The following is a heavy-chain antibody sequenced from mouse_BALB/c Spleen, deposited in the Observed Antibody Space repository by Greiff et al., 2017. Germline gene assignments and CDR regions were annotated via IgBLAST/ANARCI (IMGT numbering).Heavy chain of an antibody. CDR3: ARSSITTAFDY. CDR1: GYTFTSYW. Sequence: VQLQQSGAELVKPGASVKLSCKASGYTFTSYWMHWVKQRPGQGLEWIGEINPSNGRTNYNEKFKSKATLTVDKSSSTAYMQLSSLTSEDSAACYSARSSITTAFDYWGQGTTLTVSS. CDR2: INPSNGRT. V-gene: IGHV1S81*02. D-gene: IGHD1-2*01. J-gene: IGHJ2*01.